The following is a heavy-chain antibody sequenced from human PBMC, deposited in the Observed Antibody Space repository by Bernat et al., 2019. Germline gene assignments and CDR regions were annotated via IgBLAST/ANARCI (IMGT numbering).Heavy chain of an antibody. CDR2: INHSGST. D-gene: IGHD3-3*01. J-gene: IGHJ5*02. Sequence: QLQLQQWGAGLLKPSETLSLTCAVYGGSFSGYYWSWIRQPPGKGLEWIGEINHSGSTNYNPSLKSRVTISVDTSKNQFSLKLSSVTAADTAVYYCARGVSRYYDFWSGYSQNWFDPWGQGTLVTVSS. V-gene: IGHV4-34*01. CDR3: ARGVSRYYDFWSGYSQNWFDP. CDR1: GGSFSGYY.